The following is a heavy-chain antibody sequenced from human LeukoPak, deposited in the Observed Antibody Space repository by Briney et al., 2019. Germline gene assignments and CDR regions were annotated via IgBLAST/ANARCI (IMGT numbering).Heavy chain of an antibody. J-gene: IGHJ5*02. CDR1: GGSISSYY. CDR3: ARDRPRYGGNPSWFDP. V-gene: IGHV4-59*01. CDR2: IYYSGST. Sequence: SETLSLTCTVSGGSISSYYWSWIRQPPGKGLAWIGYIYYSGSTNYNPSLKSRVTISVDTSKNQFSLKLSSVTAADTAVYYCARDRPRYGGNPSWFDPWGQGTLVTVSS. D-gene: IGHD4-23*01.